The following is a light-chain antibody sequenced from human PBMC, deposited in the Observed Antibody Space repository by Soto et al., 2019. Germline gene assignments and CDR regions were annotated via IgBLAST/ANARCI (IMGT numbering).Light chain of an antibody. CDR3: SSYAGSYGYV. V-gene: IGLV2-14*01. Sequence: QSVLAQPASVSGSPGQSITISCTGTSSDIGDSNFVSWYQHHPGKAPKLLIYDVSDRPSRISSRFSGSKSANTASLTISGLQAEDEADYYCSSYAGSYGYVFGTGTKVTV. CDR1: SSDIGDSNF. J-gene: IGLJ1*01. CDR2: DVS.